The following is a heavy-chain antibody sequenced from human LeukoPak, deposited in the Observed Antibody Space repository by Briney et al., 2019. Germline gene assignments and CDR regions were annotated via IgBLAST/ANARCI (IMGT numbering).Heavy chain of an antibody. J-gene: IGHJ4*02. CDR3: ARAWQDRYYDFWSGYYSFDY. V-gene: IGHV4-59*01. Sequence: PSETLSLTCTVSGGSISSYYWSWIRQPPGKGLEWIGYIYYSGSTNFNPSLKSRVTISVDTSKNQFSLKLSSVTAADTAVYYCARAWQDRYYDFWSGYYSFDYWGQGTLVTVSS. D-gene: IGHD3-3*01. CDR1: GGSISSYY. CDR2: IYYSGST.